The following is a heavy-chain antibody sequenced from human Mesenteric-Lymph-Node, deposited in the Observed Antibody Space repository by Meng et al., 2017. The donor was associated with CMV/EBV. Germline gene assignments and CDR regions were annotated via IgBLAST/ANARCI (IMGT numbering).Heavy chain of an antibody. D-gene: IGHD2-2*01. CDR1: GFTFSTYG. Sequence: GESLKISCAASGFTFSTYGMHWVRQAPGKGLEWVTVISYDGSNKYYADSVKGRFTISRDNSKNTLYLQMNSLRAEDTAVYYCAKDGQYHLILGYYFDYWGQGTLVTVSS. J-gene: IGHJ4*02. V-gene: IGHV3-30*19. CDR2: ISYDGSNK. CDR3: AKDGQYHLILGYYFDY.